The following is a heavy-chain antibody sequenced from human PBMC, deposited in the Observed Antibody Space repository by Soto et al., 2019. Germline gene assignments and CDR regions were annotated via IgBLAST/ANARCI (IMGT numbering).Heavy chain of an antibody. Sequence: QVQLVQSGADVKKPGASVKVSCKASGYTFTNYYMHWVRQAPGQGFEWMGIINPSSGGTSYTQKFQGRVTMTRDTSTSTVYMELSSLSSEDTAVYYCARDSTLAYWGQGTLVTVSS. J-gene: IGHJ4*02. CDR2: INPSSGGT. CDR3: ARDSTLAY. CDR1: GYTFTNYY. V-gene: IGHV1-46*01.